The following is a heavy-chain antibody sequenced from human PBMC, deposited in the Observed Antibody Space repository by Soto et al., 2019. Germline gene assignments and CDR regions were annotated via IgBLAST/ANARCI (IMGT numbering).Heavy chain of an antibody. CDR1: GYSFITYW. D-gene: IGHD1-26*01. CDR3: ARLVGATTSGFDY. Sequence: PGESLKISCTASGYSFITYWIGWVRQMPGKGLEWLGVIYPGDSDSRYSPSFQGLVTISADKSASTAYLQWSSLRASDTAMYYCARLVGATTSGFDYWGQGTLVTVSS. CDR2: IYPGDSDS. V-gene: IGHV5-51*01. J-gene: IGHJ4*02.